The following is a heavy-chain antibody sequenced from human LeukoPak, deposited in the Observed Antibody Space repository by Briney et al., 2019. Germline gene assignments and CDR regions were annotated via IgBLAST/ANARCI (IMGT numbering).Heavy chain of an antibody. CDR1: GFTFSSYG. D-gene: IGHD3-10*01. CDR3: AKDLTPLMVRGAAVDY. CDR2: IRYDGSNK. J-gene: IGHJ4*02. V-gene: IGHV3-30*02. Sequence: RGSLRLSCAASGFTFSSYGMHWVRQAPGKGLEWVAFIRYDGSNKYYADSVKGRFTISRDNSKNTLYPQMNSLRAEDTAVYYCAKDLTPLMVRGAAVDYWGQGTLVTVSS.